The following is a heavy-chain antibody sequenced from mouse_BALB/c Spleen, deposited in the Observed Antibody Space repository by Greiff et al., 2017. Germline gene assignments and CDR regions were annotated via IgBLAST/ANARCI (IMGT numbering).Heavy chain of an antibody. Sequence: EVKLVESGGGLVQPGGSRKLSCAASGFTFSSFGMHWVRQAPEKGLEWVAYISSGSSTIYYADTVKGRFTISRDNPKNTLFLQMTSLRSEDTAMYYCARWNYGSAMDYWGQGTSVTVSS. CDR1: GFTFSSFG. D-gene: IGHD1-1*01. CDR2: ISSGSSTI. V-gene: IGHV5-17*02. J-gene: IGHJ4*01. CDR3: ARWNYGSAMDY.